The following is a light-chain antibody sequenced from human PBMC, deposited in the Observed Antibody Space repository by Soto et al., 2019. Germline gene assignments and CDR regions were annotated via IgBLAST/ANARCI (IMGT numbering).Light chain of an antibody. CDR1: NTDVGGYIY. CDR3: TSYTPTGALV. CDR2: EVR. J-gene: IGLJ3*02. V-gene: IGLV2-14*01. Sequence: QSALTQPASVSGSPGQSITVSCTGTNTDVGGYIYVSWYQHRPGKAPRLMIYEVRNRLSGVSNRFSGSKSGNTASLTISGLQSEDEADYYCTSYTPTGALVFGSGTKLTVL.